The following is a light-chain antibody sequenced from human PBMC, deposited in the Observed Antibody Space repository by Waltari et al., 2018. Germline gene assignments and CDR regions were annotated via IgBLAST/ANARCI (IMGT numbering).Light chain of an antibody. V-gene: IGKV1-8*01. Sequence: AIRITQSPSSLSASTGDRVTITCRASQGISSYLAWYQQKPGKAPKLLIYDASTLETGVPSRFSGSGSGTDFVFTISRLQPEDIATYYCQHYDGVPPWTFGQGTRVDFK. CDR1: QGISSY. CDR2: DAS. CDR3: QHYDGVPPWT. J-gene: IGKJ1*01.